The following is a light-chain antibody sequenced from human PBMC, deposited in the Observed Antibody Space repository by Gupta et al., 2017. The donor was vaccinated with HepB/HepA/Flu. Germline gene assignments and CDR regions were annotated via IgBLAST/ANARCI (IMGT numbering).Light chain of an antibody. CDR3: QQSDSTPPHT. V-gene: IGKV1-39*01. J-gene: IGKJ2*01. Sequence: DIHITQAPSSLSASVGDRGTIHCLASQSISSYLNRYQQKPVKAPKLLIYAASSLQSGVPSRFSGSGSGTDFTITISSRQHEDFAAYYCQQSDSTPPHTFGQGTKLEIK. CDR1: QSISSY. CDR2: AAS.